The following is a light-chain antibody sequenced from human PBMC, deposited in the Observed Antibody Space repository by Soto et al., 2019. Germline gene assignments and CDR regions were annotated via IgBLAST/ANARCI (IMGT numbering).Light chain of an antibody. V-gene: IGLV1-47*02. CDR3: VAWDDSLSGFL. J-gene: IGLJ3*02. CDR1: SSNIGSNY. CDR2: SNN. Sequence: QSVLTQPPSASGTPGQRVTISCSGSSSNIGSNYVYWYQQLPGTAPKLLIYSNNQRPSGVPDRFSGSKSGTSASLAISGLRSEDEADYYCVAWDDSLSGFLFGGGTKLTVL.